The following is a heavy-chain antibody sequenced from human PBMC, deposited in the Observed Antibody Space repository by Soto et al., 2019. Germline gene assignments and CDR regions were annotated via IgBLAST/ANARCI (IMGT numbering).Heavy chain of an antibody. Sequence: GGSLRLSCTASGFIFSSYAMSWVRQAPGKGLEWVSCISGSADTTYHADSVKGRFTISRDNSKNTLYLHVNSLRVDDTAVYYCARGTNFYDTSAYDYWGQGTLVTVSS. V-gene: IGHV3-23*01. CDR2: ISGSADTT. D-gene: IGHD3-22*01. CDR3: ARGTNFYDTSAYDY. J-gene: IGHJ4*02. CDR1: GFIFSSYA.